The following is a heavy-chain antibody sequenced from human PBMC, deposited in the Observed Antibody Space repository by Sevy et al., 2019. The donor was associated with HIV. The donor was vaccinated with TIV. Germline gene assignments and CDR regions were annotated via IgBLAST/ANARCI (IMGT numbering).Heavy chain of an antibody. D-gene: IGHD5-12*01. V-gene: IGHV3-53*01. CDR1: GFTVSNNY. CDR2: IYSGGNT. J-gene: IGHJ4*02. Sequence: GGSLRLSCAVSGFTVSNNYMSWVRQAPGKGLEWVSAIYSGGNTYYADSVKGRFTISRDNSKNTVYLQMSSLRAEDTAVYYCARVDEQRWLRLYYFDYWGQGTLVTVSS. CDR3: ARVDEQRWLRLYYFDY.